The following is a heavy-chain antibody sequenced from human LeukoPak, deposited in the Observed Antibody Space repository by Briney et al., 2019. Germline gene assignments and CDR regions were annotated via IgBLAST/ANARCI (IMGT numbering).Heavy chain of an antibody. Sequence: PGGSLRLSCAASGFTFSSYGMHWVRQAPAKGLEWVAVISYDGSNKYYADSVKGRFTISRDNSKNTLYLQMNSLRAEDTAVYYCASHSSSWYFDYWGQGTLVTVSS. D-gene: IGHD6-13*01. J-gene: IGHJ4*02. V-gene: IGHV3-30*03. CDR3: ASHSSSWYFDY. CDR1: GFTFSSYG. CDR2: ISYDGSNK.